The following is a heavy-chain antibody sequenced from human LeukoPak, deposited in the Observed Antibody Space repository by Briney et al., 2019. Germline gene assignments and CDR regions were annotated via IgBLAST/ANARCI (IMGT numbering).Heavy chain of an antibody. V-gene: IGHV4-39*07. CDR1: GGSISSSSYY. Sequence: SETLSLTCTVSGGSISSSSYYWSWIRQPPGKGLEWIGEINHSGSTNYNPSLKSRVTISVDTSKNQFSLKLSSVTAADTAVYYCARVRIAAAGTKMDYLDYWGQGTLVTVSS. CDR2: INHSGST. J-gene: IGHJ4*02. D-gene: IGHD6-13*01. CDR3: ARVRIAAAGTKMDYLDY.